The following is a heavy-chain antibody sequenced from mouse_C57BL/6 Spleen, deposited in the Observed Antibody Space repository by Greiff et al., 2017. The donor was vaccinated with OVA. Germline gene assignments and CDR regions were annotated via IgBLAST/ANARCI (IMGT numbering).Heavy chain of an antibody. J-gene: IGHJ2*01. CDR2: IDPSDSYT. CDR3: ERRSEMEAYFDD. V-gene: IGHV1-50*01. CDR1: GYTFTSYW. D-gene: IGHD2-3*01. Sequence: QVQLQQPGAELVKPGASVKLSCKASGYTFTSYWMQWVKQRPGQGLEWIGEIDPSDSYTNYNQKFKGKATLTVDTSSSTAYMQLSSLTSEDSEVYYCERRSEMEAYFDDWGQGTTLAVSS.